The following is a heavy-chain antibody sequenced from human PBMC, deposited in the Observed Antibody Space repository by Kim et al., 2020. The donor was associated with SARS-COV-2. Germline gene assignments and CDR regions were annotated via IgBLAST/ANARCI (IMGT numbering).Heavy chain of an antibody. D-gene: IGHD2-2*01. CDR2: ISAYNGNT. J-gene: IGHJ5*02. CDR3: AREEGCSSTSCYGPNWFDP. V-gene: IGHV1-18*01. CDR1: GYTFTSYG. Sequence: ASVKVSCKASGYTFTSYGISWVRQAPGQGLEWMGWISAYNGNTNYAQKLQGRVTMTTDTSTSTAYMELRSLRSDDTAVYYCAREEGCSSTSCYGPNWFDPWGQGTLVTVSS.